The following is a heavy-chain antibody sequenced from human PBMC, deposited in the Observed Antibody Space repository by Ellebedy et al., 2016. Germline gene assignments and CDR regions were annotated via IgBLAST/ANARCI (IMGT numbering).Heavy chain of an antibody. CDR3: AAYCGGDCPPEVDY. V-gene: IGHV1-2*02. Sequence: ASVKVSXKASGYTFTGYYMHWVRQAPGQGLEWMGWINPNSGGTNYAQKFQGRVAMTRDTSTSTVYMELSSLRSEDTAVYYCAAYCGGDCPPEVDYWGQGTLVTVSS. J-gene: IGHJ4*02. CDR1: GYTFTGYY. D-gene: IGHD2-21*01. CDR2: INPNSGGT.